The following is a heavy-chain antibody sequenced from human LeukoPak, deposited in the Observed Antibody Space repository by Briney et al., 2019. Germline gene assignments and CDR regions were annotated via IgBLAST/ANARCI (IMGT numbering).Heavy chain of an antibody. CDR3: VTGVPWD. CDR2: MNPKTGRT. Sequence: ASVKVSCKASGNTFTTYDFNWVRQAPGQGFEWMGWMNPKTGRTGFAQKFRGRFTMTRNISINTAYLEVTNLRFEDTALYYCVTGVPWDWGQGSLIAVSS. J-gene: IGHJ4*02. CDR1: GNTFTTYD. D-gene: IGHD1-26*01. V-gene: IGHV1-8*01.